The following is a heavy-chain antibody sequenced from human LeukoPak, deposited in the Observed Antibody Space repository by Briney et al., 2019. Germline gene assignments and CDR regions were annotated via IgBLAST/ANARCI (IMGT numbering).Heavy chain of an antibody. V-gene: IGHV3-9*01. D-gene: IGHD6-13*01. CDR3: AKGQQLVRPHLSFHY. CDR1: GFTFDDYA. Sequence: PRRSLRLSCAAPGFTFDDYAMHWVPQAPRKGREWGSGISWKSCSIGCADSVKGPFNISRDNDKISLYLQMNSLRPEDTAFYYCAKGQQLVRPHLSFHYWGQGTLVTVSS. CDR2: ISWKSCSI. J-gene: IGHJ4*02.